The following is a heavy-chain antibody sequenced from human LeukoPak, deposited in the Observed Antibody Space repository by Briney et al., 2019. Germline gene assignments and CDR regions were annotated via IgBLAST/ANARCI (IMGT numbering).Heavy chain of an antibody. D-gene: IGHD5-18*01. V-gene: IGHV3-23*01. CDR1: GFTFSSYA. CDR2: ISGSGGST. Sequence: PGGSLRLSCAASGFTFSSYAMSWVRQAPGKGLEWVSAISGSGGSTYYAYSVKGRFTISRDNSKDTLYLQMNSLRAEDTAVYYCAPPVDTAMVKSFDYWGQGTLVTVSS. J-gene: IGHJ4*02. CDR3: APPVDTAMVKSFDY.